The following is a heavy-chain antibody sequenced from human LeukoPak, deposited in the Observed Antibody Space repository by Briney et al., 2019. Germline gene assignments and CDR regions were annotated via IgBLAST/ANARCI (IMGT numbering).Heavy chain of an antibody. D-gene: IGHD2-15*01. J-gene: IGHJ4*02. Sequence: ASVKVPCKASGYTFTSNHIHWVRQAPGQGLEWMGIINPSGRSTNYAHKFQGRVTMTSDTSTSTVYMELSSLRSEDTAVYYCAKEQGQVPGPLVVAGTYYFDYWGQGTLVTVSS. CDR3: AKEQGQVPGPLVVAGTYYFDY. CDR2: INPSGRST. CDR1: GYTFTSNH. V-gene: IGHV1-46*01.